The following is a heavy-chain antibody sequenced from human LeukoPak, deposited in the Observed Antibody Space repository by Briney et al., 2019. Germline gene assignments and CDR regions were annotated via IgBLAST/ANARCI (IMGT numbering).Heavy chain of an antibody. CDR3: ARGSLGVTLGYFDS. D-gene: IGHD2-21*02. J-gene: IGHJ4*02. Sequence: GGSLRLSCVASGVTLSNYAMSWARQAPGKGLEWVSGISSSGSGGNTYYADSVKGRFTVSRDISENTLHLQLNSLRADDTAVYYCARGSLGVTLGYFDSWGQGTLVTVAS. V-gene: IGHV3-23*01. CDR2: ISSSGSGGNT. CDR1: GVTLSNYA.